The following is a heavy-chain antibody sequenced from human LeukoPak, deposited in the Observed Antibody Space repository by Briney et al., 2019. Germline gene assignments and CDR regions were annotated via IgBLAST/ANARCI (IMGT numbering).Heavy chain of an antibody. V-gene: IGHV3-74*01. CDR3: ANYGYQYYFDY. J-gene: IGHJ4*02. D-gene: IGHD2-2*01. Sequence: PGGSLRLSCAASGFTFSSYWMHWVRQAPGKGLVWVSRISTDGSTTTYADSVKGRFTISRDNSKNTLYLQMNSLRAEDTAVYYCANYGYQYYFDYWGQGTLVTVSS. CDR2: ISTDGSTT. CDR1: GFTFSSYW.